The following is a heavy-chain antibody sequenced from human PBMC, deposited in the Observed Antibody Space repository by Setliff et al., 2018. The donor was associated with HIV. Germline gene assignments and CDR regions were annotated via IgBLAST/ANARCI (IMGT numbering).Heavy chain of an antibody. V-gene: IGHV3-7*03. CDR2: IKQDGSEK. CDR1: GLIFSSYW. J-gene: IGHJ4*02. CDR3: ATDRGTY. Sequence: GGSLRLSCAASGLIFSSYWMSWVRQAPGKGLEWVANIKQDGSEKYYVDSVKGRFTISRDNAKNSLCLQMNSLRAEDTAVYYCATDRGTYWGQGTLVTVSS. D-gene: IGHD1-7*01.